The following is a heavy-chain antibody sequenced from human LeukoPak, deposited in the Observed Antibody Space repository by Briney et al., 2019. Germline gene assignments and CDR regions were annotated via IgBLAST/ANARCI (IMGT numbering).Heavy chain of an antibody. J-gene: IGHJ6*04. CDR3: ARGAVLRYFDPYGMDV. CDR2: IKQDGSEK. CDR1: GFTFSSYW. V-gene: IGHV3-7*01. Sequence: GGSLRLSCAASGFTFSSYWMSWVRQAPGKGLEWVANIKQDGSEKYYVDSVKRRFTISRDNAKNSLYLQMNSMTAEDTAVYYCARGAVLRYFDPYGMDVWGKGTTVTVSS. D-gene: IGHD3-9*01.